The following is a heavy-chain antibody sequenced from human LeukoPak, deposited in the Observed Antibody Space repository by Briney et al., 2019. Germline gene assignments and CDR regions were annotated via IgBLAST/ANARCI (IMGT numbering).Heavy chain of an antibody. Sequence: GRSLRLSCAASGFTFSSYAMHWVRQAPGKGLEWVAVISYDGSNKYYADSVKGRFTISRDNSKNTLYLQMNSLRAEDTAVYYCARDRAYSYYYDSKEGAFDIWGQGTMVTVSS. CDR3: ARDRAYSYYYDSKEGAFDI. CDR1: GFTFSSYA. D-gene: IGHD3-22*01. V-gene: IGHV3-30-3*01. CDR2: ISYDGSNK. J-gene: IGHJ3*02.